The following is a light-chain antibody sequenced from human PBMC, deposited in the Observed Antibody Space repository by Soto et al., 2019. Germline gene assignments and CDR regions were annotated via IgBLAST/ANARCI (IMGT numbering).Light chain of an antibody. CDR3: QQDGSSPPSWM. Sequence: EIVLTQSPGTLSLSPGERATLSCRASQSVSSSYLAWYQQTPGQAPRLLIYGASSRATGIPDRFSGSGSGTDFTLTISRLEPEDLAVYYCQQDGSSPPSWMFGQGTKVDIK. J-gene: IGKJ1*01. CDR2: GAS. CDR1: QSVSSSY. V-gene: IGKV3-20*01.